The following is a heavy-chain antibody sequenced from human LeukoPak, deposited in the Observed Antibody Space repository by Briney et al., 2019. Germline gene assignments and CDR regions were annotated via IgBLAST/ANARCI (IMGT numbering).Heavy chain of an antibody. CDR2: IYTSGST. CDR1: GGSISSYY. V-gene: IGHV4-4*07. J-gene: IGHJ5*02. CDR3: ARDLVIVVVPAAIEYRGWFDP. D-gene: IGHD2-2*01. Sequence: PSETLSLTCTVSGGSISSYYWSWIRQPAGKGLEWIGRIYTSGSTNYNPSLKSRVTMSVDTSKNQFSLKLSSVTAADTALYYCARDLVIVVVPAAIEYRGWFDPWGQGTLVTVSS.